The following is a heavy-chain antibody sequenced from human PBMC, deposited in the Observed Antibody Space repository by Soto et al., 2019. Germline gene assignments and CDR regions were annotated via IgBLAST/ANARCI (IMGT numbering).Heavy chain of an antibody. CDR2: SYDSGSN. V-gene: IGHV4-31*03. CDR1: GGSIRSGGYC. CDR3: ARVRGINGFDP. J-gene: IGHJ5*02. Sequence: QVQLQESGPGLVKPSQTLSLTCTVSGGSIRSGGYCWSRIRQHPGKGLERIGYSYDSGSNYYNPSRKSRVTITVDTSQNQFSLKRSSATAADTAVYYCARVRGINGFDPWGQGTLFTVAS.